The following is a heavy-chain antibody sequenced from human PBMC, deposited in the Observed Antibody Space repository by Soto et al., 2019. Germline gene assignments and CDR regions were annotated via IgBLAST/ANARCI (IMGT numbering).Heavy chain of an antibody. CDR2: IIPIFGTA. J-gene: IGHJ4*02. V-gene: IGHV1-69*13. Sequence: ASVKVSCKASGGTLSSYAISWVRQAPGQGLEWMGGIIPIFGTANYAQKFQGRVTITADESTSTAYMELSSLRSEDTAVYYCARGVWDYYDSSGTHFDYWGQGTLVTVSS. D-gene: IGHD3-22*01. CDR3: ARGVWDYYDSSGTHFDY. CDR1: GGTLSSYA.